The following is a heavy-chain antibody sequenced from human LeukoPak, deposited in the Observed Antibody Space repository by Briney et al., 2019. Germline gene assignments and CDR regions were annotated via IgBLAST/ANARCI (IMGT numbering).Heavy chain of an antibody. CDR3: ARDRDSSSHFGY. J-gene: IGHJ4*02. CDR1: GFTVSSNY. V-gene: IGHV3-66*01. D-gene: IGHD6-19*01. Sequence: GGSLRLSCAASGFTVSSNYMSWVRQGPGKGLEWVSIMYSNGNTYYADSVKGRFTISRDNSKNTLYLHMNSLRAEDTAVYYCARDRDSSSHFGYWAQGTLVTVSS. CDR2: MYSNGNT.